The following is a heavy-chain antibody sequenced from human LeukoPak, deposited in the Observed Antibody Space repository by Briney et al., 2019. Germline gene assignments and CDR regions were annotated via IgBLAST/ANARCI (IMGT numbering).Heavy chain of an antibody. CDR3: ARVKGYSSSWPFDY. CDR1: GYTFTSYG. J-gene: IGHJ4*02. CDR2: ISAYNGNT. V-gene: IGHV1-18*01. D-gene: IGHD6-13*01. Sequence: GASVKVSCKASGYTFTSYGISWVRQAPGQGLEWMGWISAYNGNTNYAQKLQGRVTMTTDTSTSTAYVELRSLRSGDTAVYYCARVKGYSSSWPFDYWGQGTLVTVSS.